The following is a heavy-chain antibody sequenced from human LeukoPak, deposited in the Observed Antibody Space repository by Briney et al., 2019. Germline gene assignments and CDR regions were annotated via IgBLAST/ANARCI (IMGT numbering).Heavy chain of an antibody. CDR2: IYYSGST. Sequence: SETLSLTCTVSGGSISSYYWSWIRQPPGKRLEWIGHIYYSGSTNYNPSLKSRVTISVDTSKNQFSLKLCSVTAADTAVYYCASRSSIWSGYQDTLYYFDSWGQGTLVTVSS. J-gene: IGHJ4*02. V-gene: IGHV4-59*01. CDR1: GGSISSYY. CDR3: ASRSSIWSGYQDTLYYFDS. D-gene: IGHD3-3*01.